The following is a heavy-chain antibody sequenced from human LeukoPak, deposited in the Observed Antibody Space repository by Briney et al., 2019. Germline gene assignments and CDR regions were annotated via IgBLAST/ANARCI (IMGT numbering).Heavy chain of an antibody. CDR1: GFTFSSYE. V-gene: IGHV3-48*03. J-gene: IGHJ4*02. CDR3: ARDLPRGGTYYFDY. CDR2: ISSSGSTI. D-gene: IGHD3-16*01. Sequence: GGSLRLSCAASGFTFSSYEMNWVRQAPGKGLEWVSYISSSGSTIYYADSVKGRFTISRDNAKNSLYPQMNSLRAEDTAVYYCARDLPRGGTYYFDYWGQGTLVTVSS.